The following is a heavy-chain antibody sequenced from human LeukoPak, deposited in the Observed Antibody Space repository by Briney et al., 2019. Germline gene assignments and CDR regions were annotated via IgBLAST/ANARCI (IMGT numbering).Heavy chain of an antibody. CDR1: GFTFSTFA. CDR2: ISYDGSNK. Sequence: GGSLRLSCAASGFTFSTFAMIWVRQAPGKGLEWVAVISYDGSNKYYADSVKGRFTISRDNSKNTLYLQMNSLRAEDTAVYYCAKEEDYYGSGRYLAPDYWGQGTLVTVSS. CDR3: AKEEDYYGSGRYLAPDY. V-gene: IGHV3-30*18. J-gene: IGHJ4*02. D-gene: IGHD3-10*01.